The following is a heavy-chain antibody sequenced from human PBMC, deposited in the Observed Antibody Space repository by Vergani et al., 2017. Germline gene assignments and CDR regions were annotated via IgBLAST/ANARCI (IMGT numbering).Heavy chain of an antibody. Sequence: EVQLVESGGGLVKPGGSLRLSCAASGFTFSNAWMNWVRQAPGKGLEWVGRIKSKTDGGTTDYAAPVKGRFTISRDDSKNTLYLQMNSLKTEDTAVYYCARDRSPTGYYTNYFDYWGQGTLVTVSS. CDR1: GFTFSNAW. J-gene: IGHJ4*02. CDR2: IKSKTDGGTT. V-gene: IGHV3-15*07. D-gene: IGHD3/OR15-3a*01. CDR3: ARDRSPTGYYTNYFDY.